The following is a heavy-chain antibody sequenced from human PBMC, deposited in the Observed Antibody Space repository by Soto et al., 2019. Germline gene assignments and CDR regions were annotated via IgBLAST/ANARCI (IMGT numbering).Heavy chain of an antibody. CDR3: ARVGGGVVVVPGANRGDF. V-gene: IGHV3-21*01. D-gene: IGHD2-2*01. CDR1: GFTFSTYS. J-gene: IGHJ4*02. Sequence: GSLRLSCAASGFTFSTYSMSWVRQAPGKGLEWVSSISPSSTYIHYADSVKGRFTISRDNAEKSLYLQMNSLRAEDTAVYYCARVGGGVVVVPGANRGDFWGQGTLVTVSS. CDR2: ISPSSTYI.